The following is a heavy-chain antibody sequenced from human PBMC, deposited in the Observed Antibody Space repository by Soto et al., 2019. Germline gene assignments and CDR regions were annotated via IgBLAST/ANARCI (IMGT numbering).Heavy chain of an antibody. V-gene: IGHV1-69*15. CDR1: GGTFSNYA. Sequence: QVQLVQSGAEVKKPGSSVKVSCKASGGTFSNYAITWVRQAPGQGLEWVGRIIPIFSTTNVAQKFQVRVTITAYESTTTAFMVLSVLRSEDTAFYYCARDGGSYGYLGHWLGPWCQGTLSTGSS. D-gene: IGHD5-18*01. CDR2: IIPIFSTT. CDR3: ARDGGSYGYLGHWLGP. J-gene: IGHJ5*02.